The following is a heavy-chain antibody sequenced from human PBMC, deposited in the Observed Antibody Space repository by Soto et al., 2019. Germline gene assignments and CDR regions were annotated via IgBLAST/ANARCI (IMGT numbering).Heavy chain of an antibody. D-gene: IGHD6-19*01. V-gene: IGHV4-39*01. CDR3: ATTRGIAVGGSFDH. CDR2: FYSGST. Sequence: PPETLSLTYTVSGGSINRRTAYCAWIRHSPGKGPEWMATFYSGSTYYHPSLKSRLTMSVDTSTNQFSLRLRSVAAPDTAVYYCATTRGIAVGGSFDHWGQGTLVPVSS. CDR1: GGSINRRTAY. J-gene: IGHJ5*02.